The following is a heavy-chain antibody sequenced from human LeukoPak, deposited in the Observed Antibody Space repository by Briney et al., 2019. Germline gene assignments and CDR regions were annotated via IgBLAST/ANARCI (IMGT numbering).Heavy chain of an antibody. J-gene: IGHJ4*02. CDR1: GFTVSSNY. CDR3: ARFQQLGSDY. Sequence: PGGSVRLSCTASGFTVSSNYMSWVRQAPGKGLEWVSVIYSGGSTYYADSVKGRFTISRDNSKNTLYLQMNSLRAEDTAVYYCARFQQLGSDYWGQGTLVTVSS. CDR2: IYSGGST. V-gene: IGHV3-53*01. D-gene: IGHD6-13*01.